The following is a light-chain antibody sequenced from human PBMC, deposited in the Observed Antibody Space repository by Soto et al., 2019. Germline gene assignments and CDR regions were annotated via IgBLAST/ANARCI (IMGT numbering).Light chain of an antibody. CDR1: QSASST. J-gene: IGKJ5*01. Sequence: EIVLTQSPATLSVSPGERATLSCRASQSASSTVAWYQQKPGQAPRLLIYDASNRATGIPARFSGSGSGTDFTLTISSLEPEDFAVYYCQQRSNWPPSITFGQGTRLEVK. CDR3: QQRSNWPPSIT. CDR2: DAS. V-gene: IGKV3-11*01.